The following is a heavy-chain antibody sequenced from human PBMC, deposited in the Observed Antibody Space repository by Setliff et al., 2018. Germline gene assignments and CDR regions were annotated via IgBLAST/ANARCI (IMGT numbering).Heavy chain of an antibody. D-gene: IGHD3-10*01. CDR2: VEWNGGGT. CDR3: ATARRGYQYGSGSLFDD. V-gene: IGHV3-20*04. J-gene: IGHJ4*02. CDR1: GFTVSSFS. Sequence: GGSLRLSCAASGFTVSSFSMHWVRQAPVKGLEWVSGVEWNGGGTRYADSVKGRFTISRDNAKNSLYLQMSSLRTDDTALYYCATARRGYQYGSGSLFDDWGQGTLVTSPQ.